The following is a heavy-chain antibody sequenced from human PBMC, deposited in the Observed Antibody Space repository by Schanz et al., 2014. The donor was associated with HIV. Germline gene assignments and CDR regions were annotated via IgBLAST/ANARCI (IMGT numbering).Heavy chain of an antibody. V-gene: IGHV1-8*01. CDR2: MNPGSGNR. CDR1: GYPFTNHD. J-gene: IGHJ4*02. D-gene: IGHD4-17*01. Sequence: QVQLVQSGPEVKKPGASVKVSCKSSGYPFTNHDVNWVRHAPGQGLEWMGWMNPGSGNRGYAQKFRGRVSMTTNTSITTAYMELTSLTSEDTAVYYCARIYGDYLYYFDYWGRGTLVTVSS. CDR3: ARIYGDYLYYFDY.